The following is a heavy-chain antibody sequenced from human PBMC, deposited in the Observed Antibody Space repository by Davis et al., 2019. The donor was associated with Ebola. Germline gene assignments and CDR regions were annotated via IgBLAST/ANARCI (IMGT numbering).Heavy chain of an antibody. CDR3: ARSTRGPVALDH. J-gene: IGHJ4*02. V-gene: IGHV4-34*01. CDR1: GESLTGYD. Sequence: PSETLSLTCGVFGESLTGYDWTWIRQSPGKGLEWLGKISHSGNTVYKPSLKGRVTILIDKSTNQFSLKVTSVTAADTAVYYCARSTRGPVALDHWGQGSLVSVSA. D-gene: IGHD4-23*01. CDR2: ISHSGNT.